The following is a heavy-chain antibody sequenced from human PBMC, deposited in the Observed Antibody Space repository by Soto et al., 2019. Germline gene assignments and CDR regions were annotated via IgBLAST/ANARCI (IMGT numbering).Heavy chain of an antibody. D-gene: IGHD6-13*01. CDR3: ARAGFSTSWLGILATGVNSAEIDY. CDR2: ISAYNGKT. J-gene: IGHJ4*02. CDR1: GYTCISYG. Sequence: QVPLVQSGAEVKKTGASVEVSCKASGYTCISYGISWVRQAPGQGLEWMGWISAYNGKTNYVQKYQGRVTITTDTSTSKAYMAQRSLRADDTAVYSCARAGFSTSWLGILATGVNSAEIDYCGQGTLGTVS. V-gene: IGHV1-18*01.